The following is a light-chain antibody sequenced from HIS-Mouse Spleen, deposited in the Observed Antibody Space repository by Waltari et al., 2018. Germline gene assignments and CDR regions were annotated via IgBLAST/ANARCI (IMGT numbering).Light chain of an antibody. CDR2: DNN. CDR1: SSNIGNNS. V-gene: IGLV1-51*01. Sequence: QSVLTQPPSVSAAPGQKVTISCSGSSSNIGNNSVSWYQQLPRTAPKPLIYDNNKRPSGIPGRFSGSKSGTSDTLGITGLQAGGEGDYYCGTWDSSLSAVVFGGGTKLTVL. CDR3: GTWDSSLSAVV. J-gene: IGLJ2*01.